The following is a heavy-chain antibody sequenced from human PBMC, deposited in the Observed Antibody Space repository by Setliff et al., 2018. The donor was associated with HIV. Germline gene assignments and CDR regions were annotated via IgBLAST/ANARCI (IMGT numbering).Heavy chain of an antibody. J-gene: IGHJ3*02. CDR3: ARDSGASETIRDAFDI. CDR2: IYYSGST. CDR1: GGSISSHY. V-gene: IGHV4-59*11. D-gene: IGHD7-27*01. Sequence: SETLSLTCTASGGSISSHYWSWIRQPPGKGLEWIGSIYYSGSTNYNPSLKSRVTISVDTSKNQFSLKLSSVTAADTAVYYCARDSGASETIRDAFDIWGQGTMVT.